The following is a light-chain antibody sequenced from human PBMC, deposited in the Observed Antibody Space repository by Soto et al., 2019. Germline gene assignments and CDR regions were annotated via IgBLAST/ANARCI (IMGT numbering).Light chain of an antibody. CDR3: QQRSNWPWT. V-gene: IGKV3-11*01. CDR1: QRISGY. Sequence: EIVFTQSPATLSLAPGERATLSYRASQRISGYLGWYQQKPGQAPRLLIYDASNRATGIPVRFSGSGSGTDYTLTITNLEPEDFAIYYCQQRSNWPWTFGQGTKVDIK. J-gene: IGKJ1*01. CDR2: DAS.